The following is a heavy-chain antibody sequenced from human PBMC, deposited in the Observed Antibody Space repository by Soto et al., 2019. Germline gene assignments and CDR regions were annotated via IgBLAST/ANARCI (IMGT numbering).Heavy chain of an antibody. D-gene: IGHD2-21*02. V-gene: IGHV3-23*01. J-gene: IGHJ4*02. CDR1: GFSFSSYA. CDR2: ISDGGGST. CDR3: AKEYRGADCALDF. Sequence: LRLSCAASGFSFSSYAMSWDRQAPGKGLEWVSSISDGGGSTNYADSVRGRLTIARDRSKNTLYLHMISLRAEDTAVYYCAKEYRGADCALDFWGQGALVTVSS.